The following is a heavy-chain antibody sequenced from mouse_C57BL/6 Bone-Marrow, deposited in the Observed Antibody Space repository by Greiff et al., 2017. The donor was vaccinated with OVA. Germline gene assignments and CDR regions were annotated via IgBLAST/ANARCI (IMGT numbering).Heavy chain of an antibody. J-gene: IGHJ1*03. CDR2: IDPSDSYT. V-gene: IGHV1-59*01. CDR1: GYTFTSYW. Sequence: VQLQQPGAELVRPGTSVKLSCKASGYTFTSYWMHWVKQRPGQGLEWIGVIDPSDSYTNYNQKFKGKATLTVDTSSSTAYMQLSSLTSEDSAVYCGAKVLWFWYFDVWGTGTTVTVSS. CDR3: AKVLWFWYFDV. D-gene: IGHD2-2*01.